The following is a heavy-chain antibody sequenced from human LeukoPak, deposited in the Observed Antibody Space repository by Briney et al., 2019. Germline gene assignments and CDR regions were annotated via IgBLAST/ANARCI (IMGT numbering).Heavy chain of an antibody. J-gene: IGHJ4*02. CDR1: GFIFSSYG. V-gene: IGHV3-30*18. Sequence: GRSLRLSCAASGFIFSSYGMHWVRQAPGKGLEWVAVISYDGSNKYYADSVKGRFTISRDNSKNTLYLQMNSLRAEDTAVYYCAKGSSSWFLFDYWGQGTLVTVSS. D-gene: IGHD6-13*01. CDR3: AKGSSSWFLFDY. CDR2: ISYDGSNK.